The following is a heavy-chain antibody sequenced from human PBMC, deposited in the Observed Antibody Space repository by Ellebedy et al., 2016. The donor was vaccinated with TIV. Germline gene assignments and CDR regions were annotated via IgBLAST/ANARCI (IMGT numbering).Heavy chain of an antibody. V-gene: IGHV3-9*01. D-gene: IGHD3-10*01. Sequence: SLKISCAASGFKFGDYYMYWVRQAPGKGLEWVSGISKKSGSVGYADPVKGRFTISRDNAKNSLYLQMNSLRGEDTALYYCARSYYGSGSPDYWGQGTLVTVSS. J-gene: IGHJ4*02. CDR3: ARSYYGSGSPDY. CDR1: GFKFGDYY. CDR2: ISKKSGSV.